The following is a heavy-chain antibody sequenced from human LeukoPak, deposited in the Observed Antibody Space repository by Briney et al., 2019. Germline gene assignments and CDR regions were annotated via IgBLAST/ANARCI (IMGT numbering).Heavy chain of an antibody. J-gene: IGHJ3*02. CDR1: GFSLSTSGVG. Sequence: SGPTLVKPTQTLTLTCTFSGFSLSTSGVGVGWIRQPPGKALEWLALIYWDDDKRYSPSLKSRLTITKDTSKNQVVLTMTNMDPVDTATYYCAHRLLTTVTGDAFDIWGQGTMVTVSS. V-gene: IGHV2-5*02. D-gene: IGHD4-17*01. CDR3: AHRLLTTVTGDAFDI. CDR2: IYWDDDK.